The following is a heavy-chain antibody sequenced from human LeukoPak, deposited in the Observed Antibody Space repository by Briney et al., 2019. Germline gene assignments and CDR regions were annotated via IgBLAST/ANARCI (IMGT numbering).Heavy chain of an antibody. CDR2: INHSGST. CDR3: ARPRYGSGSLDS. CDR1: GGSFSGSY. Sequence: PSETLSLTCAVYGGSFSGSYWTWIRQPPGKGLELIGEINHSGSTTYNPSLHNRVTISVDTSKNQFSLKLSSVTAADTAVYYCARPRYGSGSLDSWGQGTLVTVSS. D-gene: IGHD3-10*01. V-gene: IGHV4-34*01. J-gene: IGHJ4*02.